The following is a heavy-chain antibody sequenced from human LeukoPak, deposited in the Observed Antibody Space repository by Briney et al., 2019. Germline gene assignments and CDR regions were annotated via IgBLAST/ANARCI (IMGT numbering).Heavy chain of an antibody. CDR2: INPHSGKT. CDR3: ARGEILHAFDI. D-gene: IGHD2/OR15-2a*01. Sequence: GASAKVSCKTSGYPFRNYDINWVRQATGQGLEWMGWINPHSGKTGYAQKFQGRVTMTTDTSANTAYMDLSSLRSEDTAVYYCARGEILHAFDIWGQGTMVTVSS. J-gene: IGHJ3*02. CDR1: GYPFRNYD. V-gene: IGHV1-8*01.